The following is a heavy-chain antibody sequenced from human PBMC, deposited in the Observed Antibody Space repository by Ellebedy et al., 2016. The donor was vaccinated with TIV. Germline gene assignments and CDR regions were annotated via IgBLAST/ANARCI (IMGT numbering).Heavy chain of an antibody. D-gene: IGHD5-12*01. J-gene: IGHJ4*02. CDR1: GYSFNSYY. Sequence: AASVKVSCKASGYSFNSYYIFWVRQAPGHGLEWMGMFNTTGGRTTYAQKFQGRLTVTRDASTSTVFMELNSLRSEDTAIYYCARVWRGGYSGVFDYWGQGTQVTVSS. V-gene: IGHV1-46*02. CDR3: ARVWRGGYSGVFDY. CDR2: FNTTGGRT.